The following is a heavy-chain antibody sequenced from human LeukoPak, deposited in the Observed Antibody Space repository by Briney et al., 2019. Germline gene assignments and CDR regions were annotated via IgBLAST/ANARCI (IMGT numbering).Heavy chain of an antibody. CDR3: ARGDYYDTSGYSPGY. D-gene: IGHD3-22*01. V-gene: IGHV3-74*01. J-gene: IGHJ4*02. CDR1: GFTFSSYW. Sequence: GGSLRLSCAASGFTFSSYWMHWVRQAPGKGLVWVSRINSDGSSTSYADSVKGRFTISRDNAKNTLFLQMNSLRAEDTAVYYCARGDYYDTSGYSPGYWGQGTLVTVSS. CDR2: INSDGSST.